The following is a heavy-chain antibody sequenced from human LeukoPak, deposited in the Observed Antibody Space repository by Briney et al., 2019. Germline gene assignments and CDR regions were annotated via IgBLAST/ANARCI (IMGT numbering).Heavy chain of an antibody. CDR1: GFTFSSYS. Sequence: GGSLRLSCAASGFTFSSYSMNWVRQAPGKGLEWVSSISSSSSYIYYADSVKGRFTISRDNAKNSLYLQMNSLRAEDTAVYYCARDGRVRCCSSTSCYTLRFCYGMDVWGQGTTVTVSS. CDR2: ISSSSSYI. J-gene: IGHJ6*02. CDR3: ARDGRVRCCSSTSCYTLRFCYGMDV. V-gene: IGHV3-21*01. D-gene: IGHD2-2*02.